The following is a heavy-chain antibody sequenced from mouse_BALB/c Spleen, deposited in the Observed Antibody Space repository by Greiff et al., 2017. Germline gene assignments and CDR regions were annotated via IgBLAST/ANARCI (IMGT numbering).Heavy chain of an antibody. V-gene: IGHV5-4*02. CDR3: ARLLFPYYAMDY. CDR2: ISDGGSYT. D-gene: IGHD1-1*01. J-gene: IGHJ4*01. CDR1: GFTFSDYY. Sequence: EVQLVESGGGLVKPGGSLKLSCAASGFTFSDYYMYWVRQTPEKRLEWVATISDGGSYTYYPDSVKGRFTISRDNAKNNLYLQMSSLKSEDTAMYYCARLLFPYYAMDYWGQGTSVTVSS.